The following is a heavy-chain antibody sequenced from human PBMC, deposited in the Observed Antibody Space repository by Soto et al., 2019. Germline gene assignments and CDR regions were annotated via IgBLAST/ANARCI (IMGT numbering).Heavy chain of an antibody. D-gene: IGHD2-15*01. J-gene: IGHJ5*02. CDR3: ARGRVVVVAARHYNWFDP. Sequence: SETLSLTCAFYGWSFSGYYWSWIRQPPGKGLEWIGEVNHSGSTNYNPSLKSRVTISVDTSKNQFSLKLSSVTAADTAVYYCARGRVVVVAARHYNWFDPWGQGTLVTVSS. CDR2: VNHSGST. V-gene: IGHV4-34*01. CDR1: GWSFSGYY.